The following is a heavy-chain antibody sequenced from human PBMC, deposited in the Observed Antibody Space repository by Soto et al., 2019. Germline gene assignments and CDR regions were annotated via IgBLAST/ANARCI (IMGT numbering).Heavy chain of an antibody. CDR3: ARGWFGPDV. V-gene: IGHV3-74*01. Sequence: EVQLVESGGGLVQPGGSLRLSCAASGVTFSGRSMHWVRQAPGKGLVWVSGIDNAGTDSTYADSVKGRFTSSRDNAKNTLYLQMNCLIVEDTAMYYCARGWFGPDVWGKGTTVTVSS. CDR2: IDNAGTDS. D-gene: IGHD3-10*01. CDR1: GVTFSGRS. J-gene: IGHJ6*04.